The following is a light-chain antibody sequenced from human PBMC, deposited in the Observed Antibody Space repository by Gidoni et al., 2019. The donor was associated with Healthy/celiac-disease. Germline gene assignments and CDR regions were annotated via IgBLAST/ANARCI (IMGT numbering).Light chain of an antibody. CDR3: QAWDSSTYVV. V-gene: IGLV3-1*01. Sequence: SYELTPPPSVSVSPGQTASITCSGDKLDDKYACWYQQKPGQSPVLVIYQDRQRPAGIPERFSGSNSGNTATLTISGTQAMDEADYYCQAWDSSTYVVFGGGTKLTVL. CDR2: QDR. CDR1: KLDDKY. J-gene: IGLJ2*01.